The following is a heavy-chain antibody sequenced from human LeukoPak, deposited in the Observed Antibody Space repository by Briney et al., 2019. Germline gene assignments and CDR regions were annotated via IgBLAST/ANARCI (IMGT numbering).Heavy chain of an antibody. CDR2: IYSGGST. Sequence: PGGSLRLSCAASGFTVSSNYMSWVRQAPGKGLEWVSVIYSGGSTYYADSVKGRFTISRDNSKNTLYLQMNSLRAEGTAVYYCASWPEVGDGMDVWGQGTTVTVSS. J-gene: IGHJ6*02. V-gene: IGHV3-66*01. CDR3: ASWPEVGDGMDV. CDR1: GFTVSSNY. D-gene: IGHD2-15*01.